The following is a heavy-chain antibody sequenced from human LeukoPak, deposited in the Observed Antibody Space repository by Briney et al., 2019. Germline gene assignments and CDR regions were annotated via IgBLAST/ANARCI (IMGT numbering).Heavy chain of an antibody. J-gene: IGHJ3*02. CDR2: IKDKYNNYAT. CDR3: TRLRGTYFGFDI. Sequence: GGSLRLSCAASGFIFSDSAVHWVRQVSGKGLEWVGRIKDKYNNYATAYAASVKGRSNISRDDSKNVAYLQMNSLKMEDTAIYYCTRLRGTYFGFDIWGQGTRVTVSS. V-gene: IGHV3-73*01. CDR1: GFIFSDSA. D-gene: IGHD1-26*01.